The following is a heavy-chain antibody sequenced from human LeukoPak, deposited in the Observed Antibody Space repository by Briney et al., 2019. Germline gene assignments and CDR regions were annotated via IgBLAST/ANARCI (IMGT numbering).Heavy chain of an antibody. Sequence: GGSLRLSCAASGFIFSDYYMSWIRQAPGRGLEWVSHISSSGSTIYYADSVKGRFTISRDNAKNSLYLQMNSLRAEDTAVYYCARADYSGGFDPWGQGTLVTVSS. CDR3: ARADYSGGFDP. J-gene: IGHJ5*02. CDR2: ISSSGSTI. V-gene: IGHV3-11*04. CDR1: GFIFSDYY. D-gene: IGHD3-10*01.